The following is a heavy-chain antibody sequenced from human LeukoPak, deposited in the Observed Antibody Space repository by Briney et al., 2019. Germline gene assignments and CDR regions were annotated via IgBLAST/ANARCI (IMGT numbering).Heavy chain of an antibody. V-gene: IGHV3-7*01. CDR1: GFTFSSYW. CDR2: IKKDGSEK. D-gene: IGHD3-10*01. Sequence: GGSLRLSCAASGFTFSSYWMSWVRQAPGKGLEWVANIKKDGSEKYYVDSVKGRFTISRDNAKNSLYLQMNSLRAEDTAVYYCATYYYGSGTAFESWGQGTLVTVSS. J-gene: IGHJ4*02. CDR3: ATYYYGSGTAFES.